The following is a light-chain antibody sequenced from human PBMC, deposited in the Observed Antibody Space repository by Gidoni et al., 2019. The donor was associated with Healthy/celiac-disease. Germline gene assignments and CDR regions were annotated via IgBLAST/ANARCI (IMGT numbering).Light chain of an antibody. Sequence: IVITQSPASLAVSLGERATINCKSSQSVLYSSNNNNYLAWYQQKPGKPPKLLMYWASTRECGVPERFSGSGSGTDFTLTISSLQAEDVAVYYCQQYYSTPYTFGQGTKLEIK. CDR1: QSVLYSSNNNNY. CDR3: QQYYSTPYT. V-gene: IGKV4-1*01. J-gene: IGKJ2*01. CDR2: WAS.